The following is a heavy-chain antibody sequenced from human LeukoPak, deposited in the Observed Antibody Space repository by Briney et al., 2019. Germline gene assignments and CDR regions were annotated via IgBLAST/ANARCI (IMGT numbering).Heavy chain of an antibody. V-gene: IGHV3-30-3*01. D-gene: IGHD5-12*01. CDR2: ISYDGSNK. CDR1: GFTFSSYA. J-gene: IGHJ6*02. Sequence: GGSLRLSCAASGFTFSSYAMHWVRQAPGKGVEWVAVISYDGSNKYYADSVKGRFTISRDNSNNTLYLQMNSLRAEDTAVYYCARDRVIVATMWLNYYSGMDVWGQGPTVTVSS. CDR3: ARDRVIVATMWLNYYSGMDV.